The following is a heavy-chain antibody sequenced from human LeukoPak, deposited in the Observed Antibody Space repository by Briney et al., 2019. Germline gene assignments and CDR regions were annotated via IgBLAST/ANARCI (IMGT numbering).Heavy chain of an antibody. D-gene: IGHD3-10*01. V-gene: IGHV3-53*01. CDR2: IYSGGST. CDR3: ARDPMEEDPSSSNFDY. J-gene: IGHJ4*02. CDR1: GFTVSSNY. Sequence: PGGSLRLSCAASGFTVSSNYMSWVRQAPGKGLEWVSVIYSGGSTYYADSVKGRFTISRDNSKNTLYLQMNSLRAEDTAVYYCARDPMEEDPSSSNFDYWGQGTLVTVSS.